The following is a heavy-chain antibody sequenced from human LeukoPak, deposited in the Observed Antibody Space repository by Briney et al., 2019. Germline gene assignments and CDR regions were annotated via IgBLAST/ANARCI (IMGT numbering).Heavy chain of an antibody. CDR1: GFTFSNYA. J-gene: IGHJ6*03. CDR2: ISYDGSNK. V-gene: IGHV3-30-3*01. Sequence: GGSLRLSCAASGFTFSNYAMHWVRQAPGKGLEWVAVISYDGSNKYYADSVKGRFTISRDNSKNTLYLQMNSLRAEDTAVYYCGKDRAAYCGGDCYSYYYYYMDVWGKGTTVTVSS. D-gene: IGHD2-21*01. CDR3: GKDRAAYCGGDCYSYYYYYMDV.